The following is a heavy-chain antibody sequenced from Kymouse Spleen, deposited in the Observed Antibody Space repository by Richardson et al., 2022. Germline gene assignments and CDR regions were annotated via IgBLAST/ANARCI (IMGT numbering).Heavy chain of an antibody. J-gene: IGHJ4*02. V-gene: IGHV3-9*01. CDR1: GFTFDDYA. CDR2: ISWNSGSI. CDR3: AKEGTAAGTVVDY. D-gene: IGHD6-13*01. Sequence: EVQLVESGGGLVQPGRSLRLSCAASGFTFDDYAMHWVRQAPGKGLEWVSGISWNSGSIGYADSVKGRFTISRDNAKNSLYLQMNSLRAEDTALYYCAKEGTAAGTVVDYWGQGTLVTVSS.